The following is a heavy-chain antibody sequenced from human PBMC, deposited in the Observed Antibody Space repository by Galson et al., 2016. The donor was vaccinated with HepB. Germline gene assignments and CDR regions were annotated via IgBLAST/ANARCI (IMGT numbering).Heavy chain of an antibody. V-gene: IGHV3-48*02. CDR2: ISSDSSSI. J-gene: IGHJ6*03. Sequence: SLRLSCAASGFIFSRYNINWVRQGPGKGLEWVSYISSDSSSISYADSVKGRLTIPRDNAKNLVYLQMNSLRDEDTAVYYCAREDYYYMDVWGKGTTVTVSS. CDR3: AREDYYYMDV. CDR1: GFIFSRYN.